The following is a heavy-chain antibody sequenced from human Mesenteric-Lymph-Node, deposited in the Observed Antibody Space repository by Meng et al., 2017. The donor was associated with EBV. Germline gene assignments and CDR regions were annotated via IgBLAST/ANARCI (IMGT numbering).Heavy chain of an antibody. CDR1: AYSHSGYY. J-gene: IGHJ4*02. CDR2: INPRSGAT. V-gene: IGHV1-2*06. CDR3: SHTDYFDNTGHH. Sequence: QVELVQSGAEVKKPGAPWKVSCTASAYSHSGYYLHWVRQAPGQGLEWMGRINPRSGATSYAEKFQGRLAMTGDTSVSTAYMELASLRSDDTAVYFCSHTDYFDNTGHHWGQGTLVTVSS. D-gene: IGHD3-22*01.